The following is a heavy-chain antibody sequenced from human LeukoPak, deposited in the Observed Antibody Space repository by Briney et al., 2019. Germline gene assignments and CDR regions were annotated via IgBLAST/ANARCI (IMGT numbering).Heavy chain of an antibody. D-gene: IGHD3-9*01. CDR3: SGGRSSRYSDY. CDR1: GAAMTSHH. Sequence: SETLSLTCIVSGAAMTSHHWNWIRQTPGKRLEWIGYIYHRANANFITSYSSSLRSRVSMSVDMSKNHFSLSLTSVTAADTAIYYCSGGRSSRYSDYWGQGALVTVFS. J-gene: IGHJ4*02. CDR2: IYHRANA. V-gene: IGHV4-59*11.